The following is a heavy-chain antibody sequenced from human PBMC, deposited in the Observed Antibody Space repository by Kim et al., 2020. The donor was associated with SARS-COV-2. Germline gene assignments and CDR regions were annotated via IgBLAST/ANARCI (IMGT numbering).Heavy chain of an antibody. J-gene: IGHJ4*02. CDR2: IRSKAYGGTT. D-gene: IGHD5-18*01. V-gene: IGHV3-49*04. Sequence: GGSLRLSCTASGFTFGDYAMSWVRQAPGKGLEWVGFIRSKAYGGTTEYAASVKGRFTISRDDSKSIAYLQMNSLKTEDTAVYYRTRDEGYSYGPFDYWGQGTLVTVSS. CDR1: GFTFGDYA. CDR3: TRDEGYSYGPFDY.